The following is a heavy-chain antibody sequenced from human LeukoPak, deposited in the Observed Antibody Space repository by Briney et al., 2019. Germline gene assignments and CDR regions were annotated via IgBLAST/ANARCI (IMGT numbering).Heavy chain of an antibody. CDR2: ISSSGSTI. V-gene: IGHV3-48*03. Sequence: GGSLRLSCAASGFTFSSYEMNWVRQAPGKGLEWVSYISSSGSTIYYADSVKGRFTISRDNAKNSLYLQMNSLRAEDTAVYYCARSLPNYYDSSGSHAFDIWGQGTMVTVSS. CDR1: GFTFSSYE. D-gene: IGHD3-22*01. J-gene: IGHJ3*02. CDR3: ARSLPNYYDSSGSHAFDI.